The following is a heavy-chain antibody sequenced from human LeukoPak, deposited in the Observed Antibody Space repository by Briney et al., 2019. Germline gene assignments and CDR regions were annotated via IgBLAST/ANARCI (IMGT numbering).Heavy chain of an antibody. J-gene: IGHJ5*02. CDR3: ATDLIHYYGSGAMT. D-gene: IGHD3-10*01. CDR2: ITSSSSYI. V-gene: IGHV3-21*01. Sequence: GGSLRLSCAASGFTFSTSSMNWVRQAPGKGLEWVSSITSSSSYIYYADSVKGRSTISRDNAKNSLYLQMNSLRAEDTAVYYCATDLIHYYGSGAMTWGQGTLVTVSS. CDR1: GFTFSTSS.